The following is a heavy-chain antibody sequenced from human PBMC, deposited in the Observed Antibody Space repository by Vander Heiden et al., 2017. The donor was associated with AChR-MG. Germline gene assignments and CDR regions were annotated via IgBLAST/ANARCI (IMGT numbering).Heavy chain of an antibody. CDR1: GFTFRSYA. J-gene: IGHJ5*02. V-gene: IGHV3-23*01. CDR2: IGGSGGST. CDR3: AKVIGHYDFWSGYYIGWFDP. D-gene: IGHD3-3*01. Sequence: EVQLLESGGGLVQPGGSLRLSCSASGFTFRSYALSWVRQAPGKGLEWVSAIGGSGGSTYYADSVKGRFTISRDNSKNTLDLQMNSLRAEDTAVYYCAKVIGHYDFWSGYYIGWFDPWGQGTLVTVSS.